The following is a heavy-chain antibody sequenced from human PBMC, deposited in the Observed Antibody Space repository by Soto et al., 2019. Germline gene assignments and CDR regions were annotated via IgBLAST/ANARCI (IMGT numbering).Heavy chain of an antibody. Sequence: GGSLRLSCAASGFTFSRYAMSWVRKAPGKGLEWVSAISGSGGSTYYADSVKGRFTISRDNSKNTLYLQMNSLRAEDTAVYYCAKTYDILTGYLFDYWGQGTLVTVSS. CDR3: AKTYDILTGYLFDY. D-gene: IGHD3-9*01. V-gene: IGHV3-23*01. J-gene: IGHJ4*02. CDR1: GFTFSRYA. CDR2: ISGSGGST.